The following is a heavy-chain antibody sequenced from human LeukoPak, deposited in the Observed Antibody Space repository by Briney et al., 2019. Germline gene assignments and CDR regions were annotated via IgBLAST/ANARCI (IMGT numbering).Heavy chain of an antibody. D-gene: IGHD2-21*01. Sequence: GGSLRLSCAASGFIFSDYYVTWLRQAPGKGLEWISYISETGTTIHYAASVKGRFTVSRDNTKNSLYLQMNSLRVEDTAVCYCARDAYFYSSDQWGRGTLVTVSS. CDR1: GFIFSDYY. J-gene: IGHJ4*02. CDR3: ARDAYFYSSDQ. V-gene: IGHV3-11*04. CDR2: ISETGTTI.